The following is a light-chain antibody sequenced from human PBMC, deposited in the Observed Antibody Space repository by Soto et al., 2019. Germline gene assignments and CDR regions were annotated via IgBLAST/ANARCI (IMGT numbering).Light chain of an antibody. CDR1: QSVSNNY. V-gene: IGKV3-20*01. CDR3: QQYGVSPLMFA. CDR2: GAS. J-gene: IGKJ2*01. Sequence: EIVLVQSPGTLSLSPGERATLSCRASQSVSNNYLAWYQQKPGQAPRLLIYGASSRATGVPDRFSGRGTGTDFSVTITRLEAEDFAVYYGQQYGVSPLMFAFGQGTKVGVK.